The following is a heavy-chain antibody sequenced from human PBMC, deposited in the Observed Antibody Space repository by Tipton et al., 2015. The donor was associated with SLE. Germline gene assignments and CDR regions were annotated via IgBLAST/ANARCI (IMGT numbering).Heavy chain of an antibody. Sequence: LRLSCTVSGFSLITDFSWGWIRQPPGEGLEWIGSLSPIGSAYYNPSLKSRVTISIDTSTNQFSLKVKSVTAADTAVYYCARLADGNRNWFDPWGQGTLVTVSS. D-gene: IGHD6-13*01. CDR1: GFSLITDFS. CDR2: LSPIGSA. CDR3: ARLADGNRNWFDP. J-gene: IGHJ5*02. V-gene: IGHV4-38-2*02.